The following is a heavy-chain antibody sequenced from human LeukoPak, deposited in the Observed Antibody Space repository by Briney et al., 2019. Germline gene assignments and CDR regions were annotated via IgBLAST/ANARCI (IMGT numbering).Heavy chain of an antibody. D-gene: IGHD2/OR15-2a*01. CDR3: AREGPRGNSQFDY. CDR1: GFSLRSFA. CDR2: SSGDGGNT. V-gene: IGHV3-23*01. Sequence: GGSLRLSCAASGFSLRSFAMSWVRQAPGKGLEWVSASSGDGGNTDYANSVKGRFTISRDNSKNTIYLQMNSLRAEDTAVYYCAREGPRGNSQFDYWGQGTLVTVSS. J-gene: IGHJ4*02.